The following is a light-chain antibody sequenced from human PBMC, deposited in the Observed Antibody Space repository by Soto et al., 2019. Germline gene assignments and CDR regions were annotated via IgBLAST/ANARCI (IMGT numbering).Light chain of an antibody. V-gene: IGLV2-14*01. CDR1: SSDVGGHDS. CDR2: NVS. Sequence: QSALTQPASVSGSPGQSIAISCTGTSSDVGGHDSVSWYQQHPGKAPKLMIYNVSNRPSGVSSRFSGSKSGNTASLTISGLLAEDEADYFCTSYTSASTYVFGAGTKLTVL. CDR3: TSYTSASTYV. J-gene: IGLJ1*01.